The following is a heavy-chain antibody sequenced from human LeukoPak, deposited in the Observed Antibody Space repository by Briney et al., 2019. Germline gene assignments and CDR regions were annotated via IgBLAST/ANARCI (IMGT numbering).Heavy chain of an antibody. CDR1: EFVFSDYY. Sequence: PGGSLRLSCAASEFVFSDYYMSWIRQAPGKGLEWVSYISDSGSTIYYADSVKGRSTISRDNVKNSLYLQMNGLRAEDTAVYYCAREMEGDYGSGTFFDLWGQGNMVTVSS. V-gene: IGHV3-11*01. CDR3: AREMEGDYGSGTFFDL. CDR2: ISDSGSTI. D-gene: IGHD3-10*01. J-gene: IGHJ4*02.